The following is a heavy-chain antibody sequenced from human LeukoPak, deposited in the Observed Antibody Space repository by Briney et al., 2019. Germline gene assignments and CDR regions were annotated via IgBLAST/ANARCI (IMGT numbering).Heavy chain of an antibody. V-gene: IGHV3-33*01. D-gene: IGHD3-22*01. J-gene: IGHJ3*02. CDR2: IWYDGSNK. CDR3: ARGNVYYYDSSGPTLGDAFDI. Sequence: GRSLRLSCAASGFTFSSYGMHWVRQAPGKGLEWVAVIWYDGSNKYYADSVKGRFTISRDNSKSTLYLQMNSLRAEDTAVYYCARGNVYYYDSSGPTLGDAFDIWGQGTMVTVSS. CDR1: GFTFSSYG.